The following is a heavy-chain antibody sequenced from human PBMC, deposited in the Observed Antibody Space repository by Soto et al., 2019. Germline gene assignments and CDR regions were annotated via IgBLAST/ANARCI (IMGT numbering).Heavy chain of an antibody. J-gene: IGHJ5*02. CDR3: ASSSGSASWFDP. D-gene: IGHD6-6*01. CDR2: IGAYNGNT. V-gene: IGHV1-18*01. Sequence: QVQLVQSGAEVKKPGASVKVSCKASGYTFTSYGISWVRQAPGQGLEWMGWIGAYNGNTNYAQKLQGRVTMTTDTSTSPAYMELRSLRSEDTAVKYWASSSGSASWFDPWGQGTLVTVSS. CDR1: GYTFTSYG.